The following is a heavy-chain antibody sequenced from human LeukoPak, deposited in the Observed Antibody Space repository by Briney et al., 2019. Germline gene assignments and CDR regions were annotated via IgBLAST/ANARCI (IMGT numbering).Heavy chain of an antibody. CDR1: GGSISSSSYY. V-gene: IGHV4-39*07. D-gene: IGHD3-22*01. CDR2: IYYSGST. J-gene: IGHJ4*02. Sequence: SETLSLTCTVSGGSISSSSYYWGWIRQPPGKGLEWIGRIYYSGSTYYNPSLKSRVTISVDTSKNQFSLKLNSVTAADTAVYYCVRIDSNGYYYVLHFDYWGQGTLVTVAS. CDR3: VRIDSNGYYYVLHFDY.